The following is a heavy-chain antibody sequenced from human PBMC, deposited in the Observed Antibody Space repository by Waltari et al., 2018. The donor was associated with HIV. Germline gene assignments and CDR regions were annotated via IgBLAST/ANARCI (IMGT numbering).Heavy chain of an antibody. V-gene: IGHV3-9*01. D-gene: IGHD1-26*01. J-gene: IGHJ6*02. Sequence: EVQLVESGGGLVQPGRSLRLSCVASGFSIDHYAMHWVRQVPGKGREWVSGISWNSARTTYGDSVKGRFTISRDNAKKTVTLQMNSLRVEDTALYYCAKGGPLGATNYGMDVWGQGTTVTVSS. CDR3: AKGGPLGATNYGMDV. CDR2: ISWNSART. CDR1: GFSIDHYA.